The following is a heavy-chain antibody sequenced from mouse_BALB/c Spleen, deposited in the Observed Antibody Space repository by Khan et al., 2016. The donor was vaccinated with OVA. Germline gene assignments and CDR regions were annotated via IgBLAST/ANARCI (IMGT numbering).Heavy chain of an antibody. CDR3: TRLAYYYDSEGFAY. CDR1: GFTFSTYG. Sequence: EVKLLESGGDLVKPGGSLKLSCAASGFTFSTYGMSWVRQAPDKRLEWVATVSTGGSYTYYPASVKGRFTISRDNAKNTLYLQMSGLRSEDTAMFYCTRLAYYYDSEGFAYWGQGTLVTVSA. J-gene: IGHJ3*01. CDR2: VSTGGSYT. D-gene: IGHD1-1*01. V-gene: IGHV5-6*01.